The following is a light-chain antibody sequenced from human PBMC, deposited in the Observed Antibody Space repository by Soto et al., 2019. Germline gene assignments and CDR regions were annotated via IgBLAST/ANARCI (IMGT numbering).Light chain of an antibody. CDR3: ATWSDRLNGNYV. J-gene: IGLJ1*01. Sequence: QSVLTQPPSASGTPGQRVTISCSGSSSNIGSNTVNWYQQLPGTAPKLLIYSNNQRPSGVPDRFSGSKSRTSASLAISGLQSDDEADYYCATWSDRLNGNYVYGTGTELTVL. CDR1: SSNIGSNT. CDR2: SNN. V-gene: IGLV1-44*01.